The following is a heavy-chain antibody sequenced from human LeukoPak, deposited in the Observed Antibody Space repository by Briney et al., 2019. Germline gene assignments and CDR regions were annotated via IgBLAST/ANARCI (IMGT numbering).Heavy chain of an antibody. CDR1: GCSVSRNSAA. D-gene: IGHD6-19*01. J-gene: IGHJ4*02. Sequence: SQTLSVTCAISGCSVSRNSAAWNWIRQSPSRGLEWLGRTYYWYKWYNDYAVSVKSRITINPDTSKNQFSLQLNSVTPEDTAVYYCARDVFGRLVRSYYFDYWGQGTPVTVSS. CDR3: ARDVFGRLVRSYYFDY. CDR2: TYYWYKWYN. V-gene: IGHV6-1*01.